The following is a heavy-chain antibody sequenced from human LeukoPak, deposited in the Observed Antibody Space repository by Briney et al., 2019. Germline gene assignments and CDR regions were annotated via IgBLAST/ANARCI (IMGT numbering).Heavy chain of an antibody. CDR1: GFNFSTYW. J-gene: IGHJ4*02. Sequence: GGSLRLSCAASGFNFSTYWMHWVRPAPRKGLVWVSRINGAGSSTSYAGSVKGRFTISRDNAKNTLYLQINSLRAEDTAMYYCARGAWSGSGCHLIDYWGQGTLVTASS. D-gene: IGHD3-10*01. CDR3: ARGAWSGSGCHLIDY. V-gene: IGHV3-74*01. CDR2: INGAGSST.